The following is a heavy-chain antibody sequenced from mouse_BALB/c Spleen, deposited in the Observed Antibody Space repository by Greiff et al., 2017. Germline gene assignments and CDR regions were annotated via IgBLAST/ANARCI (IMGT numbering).Heavy chain of an antibody. CDR2: ISYSGST. V-gene: IGHV3-2*02. D-gene: IGHD1-1*01. CDR3: ARGVITTVVEYYFDY. J-gene: IGHJ2*01. CDR1: GYSITSDYA. Sequence: VQLKESGPGLVKPSQSLSLTCTVTGYSITSDYAWNWIRQFPGNKLEWMGYISYSGSTSYNPSLKSRISITRDTSKNQFFLQLNSVTTEDTATYYCARGVITTVVEYYFDYWGQGTTLTVSS.